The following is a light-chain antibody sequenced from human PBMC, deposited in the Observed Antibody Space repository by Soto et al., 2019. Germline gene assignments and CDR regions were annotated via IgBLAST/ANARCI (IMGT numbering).Light chain of an antibody. CDR1: QSVRNN. CDR2: YAS. V-gene: IGKV3-15*01. J-gene: IGKJ5*01. CDR3: QQYNNWPPIT. Sequence: PGARATLSCRASQSVRNNLAWYQQKPGQAPRLLIYYASTRATGIPARFSGSGSGTEFTLTISSLQSEDFALYYCQQYNNWPPITFGQGTRLEIK.